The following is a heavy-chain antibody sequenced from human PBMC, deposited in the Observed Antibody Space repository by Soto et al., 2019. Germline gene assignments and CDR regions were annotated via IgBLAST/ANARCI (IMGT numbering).Heavy chain of an antibody. CDR1: GYTFTSYA. J-gene: IGHJ4*02. CDR3: ARERGVSSGWYGGSDY. CDR2: INAGNGNT. D-gene: IGHD6-19*01. Sequence: QVQLVQSGAEVKKPGASVKVSCKASGYTFTSYAMHWVRQAPGQRLEWMGWINAGNGNTKYSQKCQGRVTITRDTAASTAYKEMSSLRSEDTAVYYCARERGVSSGWYGGSDYWGQGTLVTVSS. V-gene: IGHV1-3*01.